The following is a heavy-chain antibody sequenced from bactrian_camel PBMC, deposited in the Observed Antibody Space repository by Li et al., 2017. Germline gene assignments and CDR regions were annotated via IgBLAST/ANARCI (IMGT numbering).Heavy chain of an antibody. J-gene: IGHJ4*01. Sequence: HVQLVESGGGSVQAGGSLRLSCSASAYTSCMGWFRQAPGREREGVASIDSLGTTTYAGSMKGRFTISKDNAKNTLDLQMNNLKPDDTGIHYCAAGLPGANRCSDYWGEGTQVTVS. D-gene: IGHD3*01. CDR3: AAGLPGANRCSDY. CDR1: AYTSC. V-gene: IGHV3S55*01. CDR2: IDSLGTT.